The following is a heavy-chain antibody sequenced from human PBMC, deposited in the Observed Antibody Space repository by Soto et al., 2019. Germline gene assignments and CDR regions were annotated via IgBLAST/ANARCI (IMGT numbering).Heavy chain of an antibody. J-gene: IGHJ1*01. CDR3: AKVPRYCSGNSCYAGYFQH. D-gene: IGHD2-2*01. Sequence: EEQVLESGGGSVQPGGSLRLSCAASGFTFSSYAMSWVRQAPGKGLEWVSTISGSGGNTYYADSVKGRFTISRDNSKNTLYLQMNSLRAEDTAVYYCAKVPRYCSGNSCYAGYFQHWGQGTLVTVSS. CDR2: ISGSGGNT. CDR1: GFTFSSYA. V-gene: IGHV3-23*01.